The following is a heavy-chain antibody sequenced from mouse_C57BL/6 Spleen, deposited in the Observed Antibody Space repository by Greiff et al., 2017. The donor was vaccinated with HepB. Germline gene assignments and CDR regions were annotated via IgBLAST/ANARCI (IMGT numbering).Heavy chain of an antibody. V-gene: IGHV1-9*01. CDR3: ARRGPPVDDGYGWFAY. D-gene: IGHD2-3*01. Sequence: VQLQESGAELMKPGASVKLSCKATGYTFTGYWIEWVKQRPGHGLEWIGEILPGSGSTNYNEKFKGKATFTADTSSNTAYMQLSSLTTEDSASYYCARRGPPVDDGYGWFAYWGQGTLVTVSA. CDR2: ILPGSGST. J-gene: IGHJ3*01. CDR1: GYTFTGYW.